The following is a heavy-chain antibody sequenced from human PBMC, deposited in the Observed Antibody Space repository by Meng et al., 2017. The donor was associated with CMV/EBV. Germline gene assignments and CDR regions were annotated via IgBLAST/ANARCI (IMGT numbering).Heavy chain of an antibody. CDR3: AIFDSSGYYKDY. CDR2: INHSGST. D-gene: IGHD3-22*01. J-gene: IGHJ4*02. V-gene: IGHV4-34*01. CDR1: GGSFSGYY. Sequence: ESLRLSCAVYGGSFSGYYWSWIRQPPGKGLEWIGEINHSGSTNYNPSLKSRVTISVDTSKNQFSLKLSSVTAADTAVYYCAIFDSSGYYKDYWGQGTLVTVSS.